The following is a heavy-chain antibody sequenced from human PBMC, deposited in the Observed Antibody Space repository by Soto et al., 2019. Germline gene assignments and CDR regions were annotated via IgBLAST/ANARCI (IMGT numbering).Heavy chain of an antibody. CDR2: IHYSGST. CDR1: GGSISSYY. J-gene: IGHJ5*02. CDR3: AGSTGWYWFDP. Sequence: SLTCTVSGGSISSYYWSWIRQPPGKGLEWIASIHYSGSTKYNPSLKSRVTVSVDTSKNQFSLKLSSVTAADTAVYYCAGSTGWYWFDPWGQGTLVTVSS. V-gene: IGHV4-59*08. D-gene: IGHD6-19*01.